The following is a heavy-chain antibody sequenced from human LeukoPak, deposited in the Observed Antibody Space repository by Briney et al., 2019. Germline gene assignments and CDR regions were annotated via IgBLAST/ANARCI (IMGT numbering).Heavy chain of an antibody. CDR3: ARPWGPVPADYPTNWYFDL. D-gene: IGHD2-2*01. J-gene: IGHJ2*01. V-gene: IGHV4-39*07. CDR2: IYYSGST. CDR1: GGSISSGSYY. Sequence: SETLSLTCTVSGGSISSGSYYWGWIRQPPGKGLEWIGSIYYSGSTNYNPSLKSRVTISVDTSKNQFSLKLSSVTAADTAVYYCARPWGPVPADYPTNWYFDLWGRGTLVTASS.